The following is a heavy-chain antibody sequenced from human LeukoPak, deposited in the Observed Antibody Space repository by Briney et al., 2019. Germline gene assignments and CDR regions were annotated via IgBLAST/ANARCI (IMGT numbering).Heavy chain of an antibody. V-gene: IGHV4-59*05. CDR2: IYYSGST. CDR3: ARRDYYGSGSYSH. J-gene: IGHJ4*02. CDR1: GFTFSSYSMN. D-gene: IGHD3-10*01. Sequence: GSLRLSCAASGFTFSSYSMNWVRQAPGKGLEWIGSIYYSGSTYYNPSLKSRVTISVDTSKNQFSLKLSSVTAADTAVYYCARRDYYGSGSYSHWGQGTLVTVSS.